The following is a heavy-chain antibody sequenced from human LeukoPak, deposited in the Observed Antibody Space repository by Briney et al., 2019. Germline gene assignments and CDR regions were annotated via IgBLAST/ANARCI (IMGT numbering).Heavy chain of an antibody. CDR2: ISSSSSYI. CDR1: GFTFSNYS. V-gene: IGHV3-21*01. J-gene: IGHJ4*02. CDR3: ARDRDPYGSGSYYGY. Sequence: PGGSLRLSCAASGFTFSNYSMNWVRQAPGKGLEWVSSISSSSSYIYYADSVKGRFTISRDNAKNSLYLQMNSLRAEDTAVYYCARDRDPYGSGSYYGYWGQGTLVTVSS. D-gene: IGHD3-10*01.